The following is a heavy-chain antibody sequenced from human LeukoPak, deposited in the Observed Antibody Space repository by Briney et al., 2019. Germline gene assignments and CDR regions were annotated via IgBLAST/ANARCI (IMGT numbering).Heavy chain of an antibody. CDR2: ISSSGSTI. Sequence: GGSLRLSCAASGFTFSDYYMSWIRQAPGKGLEWVSYISSSGSTIYYADSVKGRFTISRDNAKNSLYLQMNSLRAEDTAVYYCARKGACSSTSCSSYRYYYYYYMDVWGKGTTVTVSS. CDR1: GFTFSDYY. D-gene: IGHD2-2*01. CDR3: ARKGACSSTSCSSYRYYYYYYMDV. J-gene: IGHJ6*03. V-gene: IGHV3-11*04.